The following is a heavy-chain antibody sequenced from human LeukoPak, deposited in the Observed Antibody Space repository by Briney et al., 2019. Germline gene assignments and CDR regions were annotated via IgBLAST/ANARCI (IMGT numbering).Heavy chain of an antibody. CDR2: ISAYNGNT. D-gene: IGHD1-26*01. Sequence: ASVKVSCKASGYTFTSCGISWVRQAPGQGLEWMGWISAYNGNTNYAQKLQGRVTMTTDTSTSTAYMELRSLRSDDTAVYYCARDPSLHSGSYYSDYWGQGTLVTVSS. J-gene: IGHJ4*02. CDR1: GYTFTSCG. V-gene: IGHV1-18*01. CDR3: ARDPSLHSGSYYSDY.